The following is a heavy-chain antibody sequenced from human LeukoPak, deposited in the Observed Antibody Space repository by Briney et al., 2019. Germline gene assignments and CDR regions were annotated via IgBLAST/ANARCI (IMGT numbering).Heavy chain of an antibody. V-gene: IGHV3-23*01. J-gene: IGHJ4*02. CDR3: AKGASRIAPRGVDY. CDR2: VSDSGGST. CDR1: GFTFNNYA. Sequence: GGSLRLSCAASGFTFNNYAMSWVRQAPGKGLEWVSAVSDSGGSTYSADSVKGRFTISRDNSKNTLYLQMNSLRAEDTAVYYCAKGASRIAPRGVDYWGQGTLVTVSS. D-gene: IGHD6-13*01.